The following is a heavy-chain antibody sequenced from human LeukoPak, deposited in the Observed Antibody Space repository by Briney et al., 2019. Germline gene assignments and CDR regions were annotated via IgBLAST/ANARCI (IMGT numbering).Heavy chain of an antibody. CDR3: AKDRVSVYYYDSSGYYYFDY. Sequence: GGSLRLSCAASGFTFSSYAMSWVRQAPGKGLEWVSAISGSGGSTYYADSVNGRFTISRDNSKNTLYLQMNSLRAEDTAVYYCAKDRVSVYYYDSSGYYYFDYWGQGTLVTVSS. J-gene: IGHJ4*02. D-gene: IGHD3-22*01. CDR2: ISGSGGST. CDR1: GFTFSSYA. V-gene: IGHV3-23*01.